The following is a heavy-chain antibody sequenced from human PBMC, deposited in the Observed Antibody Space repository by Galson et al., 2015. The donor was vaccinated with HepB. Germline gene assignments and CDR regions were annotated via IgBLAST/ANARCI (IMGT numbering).Heavy chain of an antibody. Sequence: SVKVSCKASGGTFSRYAISWVRQAPGQGLEWMGGIIPIFGTANYAQKFQGRVTITADKSTSTAYMELSSLRSEDAAVYYCARGGTMVRGVMANSGFDYWGQGTLVTVSS. V-gene: IGHV1-69*06. CDR1: GGTFSRYA. CDR3: ARGGTMVRGVMANSGFDY. J-gene: IGHJ4*02. D-gene: IGHD3-10*01. CDR2: IIPIFGTA.